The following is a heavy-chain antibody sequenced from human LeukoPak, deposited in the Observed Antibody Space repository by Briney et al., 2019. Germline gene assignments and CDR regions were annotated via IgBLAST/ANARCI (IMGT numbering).Heavy chain of an antibody. V-gene: IGHV3-53*01. CDR3: AKMEVVTADDKYFQY. CDR2: IYGGGNT. D-gene: IGHD2-21*02. Sequence: GGSLRLSCAASGFSVSSNYMTWVRQAPGKGLECVSVIYGGGNTYYADSVGGRFTISRDNSKNTLYLQMNSLRAEDTAVYYCAKMEVVTADDKYFQYWGQGTLVTVSS. J-gene: IGHJ1*01. CDR1: GFSVSSNY.